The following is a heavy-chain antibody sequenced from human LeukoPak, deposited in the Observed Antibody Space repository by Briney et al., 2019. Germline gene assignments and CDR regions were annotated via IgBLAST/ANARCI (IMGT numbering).Heavy chain of an antibody. V-gene: IGHV4-38-2*01. D-gene: IGHD5-24*01. CDR3: SRRYSRDGYNWDFDY. CDR2: IYHSGST. CDR1: GYSISSGYY. Sequence: SETLSLTCAVSGYSISSGYYWGWIRQPPGKGLEWIGSIYHSGSTYYNPSLKSRVTISVDTSKNQFSLKLSSVTAADTAVYYCSRRYSRDGYNWDFDYRGQGTLVTVSS. J-gene: IGHJ4*02.